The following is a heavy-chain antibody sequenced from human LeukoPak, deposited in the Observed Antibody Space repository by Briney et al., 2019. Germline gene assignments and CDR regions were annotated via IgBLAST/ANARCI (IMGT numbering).Heavy chain of an antibody. CDR1: GFTFSDYY. CDR2: ISSSGSTI. CDR3: ARSILPAANAIDY. J-gene: IGHJ4*02. D-gene: IGHD2-2*01. Sequence: PGGSLRLSCAASGFTFSDYYMNWIRQAPGKGLEWVSYISSSGSTISYADSVKGRFTVSRDNAKNSLYLQMNSLRAEDTTVYYCARSILPAANAIDYWGQGTLVTVSS. V-gene: IGHV3-11*04.